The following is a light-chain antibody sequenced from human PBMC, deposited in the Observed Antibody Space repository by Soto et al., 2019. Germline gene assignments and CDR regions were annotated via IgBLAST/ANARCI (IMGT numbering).Light chain of an antibody. Sequence: IQLTQSPVSLSASVGDRVTITCRASQDIHRYLAWFQQKPGKAPKSLIYATSSLQLGVPSRFSGSGSGTEFTLTISSLQPEDFATYYCQQYDNFPLTIGHGTRLEMK. CDR1: QDIHRY. V-gene: IGKV1-16*01. CDR2: ATS. J-gene: IGKJ5*01. CDR3: QQYDNFPLT.